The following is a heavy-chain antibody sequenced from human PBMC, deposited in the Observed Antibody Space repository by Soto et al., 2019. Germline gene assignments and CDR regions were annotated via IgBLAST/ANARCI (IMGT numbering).Heavy chain of an antibody. J-gene: IGHJ5*02. CDR2: IYHSGST. CDR3: ARSYDILTGYPENWFDP. D-gene: IGHD3-9*01. CDR1: SGSIDNVYW. V-gene: IGHV4-4*02. Sequence: PSETLSLTCAVSSGSIDNVYWWSWVRQSPGKGLEWIGYIYHSGSTYYNPSLKSRITLSVDTSKNEFSLKLTSVTAADTAIYYCARSYDILTGYPENWFDPWGQGILVTVSS.